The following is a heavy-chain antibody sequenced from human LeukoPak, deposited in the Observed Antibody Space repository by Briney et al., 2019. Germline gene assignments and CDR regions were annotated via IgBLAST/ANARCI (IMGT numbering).Heavy chain of an antibody. D-gene: IGHD3-22*01. V-gene: IGHV3-23*01. J-gene: IGHJ4*02. CDR1: GFTFSSYA. CDR2: ISGSGGST. CDR3: AKGYDSSGYYHDLFDY. Sequence: GGSLRLSCAASGFTFSSYAMSWVRQAPGKGLEWVSAISGSGGSTYYADSVKGRFTISRDNSKNTPYLQMNSLRAEDTAVYYCAKGYDSSGYYHDLFDYWGQGTLVTVSS.